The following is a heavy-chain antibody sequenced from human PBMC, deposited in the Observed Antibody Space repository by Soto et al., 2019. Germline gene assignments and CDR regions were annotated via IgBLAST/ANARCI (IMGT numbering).Heavy chain of an antibody. CDR1: GFSLSTTGVA. V-gene: IGHV2-5*02. D-gene: IGHD1-26*01. J-gene: IGHJ4*02. Sequence: SGPTLVNPTQTLTLTCSFSGFSLSTTGVAVGWIRQPPGKALECLVLIYWDDDKRYSPSLKSRLTITRDTSKNQVVLTMTDMDPVDTATYYCAHRVDYRGSWNSGYFDYWGQGTLVTVSS. CDR2: IYWDDDK. CDR3: AHRVDYRGSWNSGYFDY.